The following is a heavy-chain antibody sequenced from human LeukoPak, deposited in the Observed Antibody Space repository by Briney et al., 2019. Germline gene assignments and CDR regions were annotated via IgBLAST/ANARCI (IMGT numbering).Heavy chain of an antibody. CDR3: ARGRLSTSTWLTGY. Sequence: GGSLRLSCAASRFTFSTYWMHWVRQAPGKGLVWVSRINSDGSSTGYADSVKGRFTISRDNAKNSLYLQMNSLRAEDTAVYYCARGRLSTSTWLTGYWGQGTQVTVSS. D-gene: IGHD6-13*01. CDR2: INSDGSST. V-gene: IGHV3-74*01. CDR1: RFTFSTYW. J-gene: IGHJ4*02.